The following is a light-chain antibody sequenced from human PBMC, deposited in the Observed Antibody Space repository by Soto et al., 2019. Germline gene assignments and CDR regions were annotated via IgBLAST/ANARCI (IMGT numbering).Light chain of an antibody. CDR2: KAS. CDR3: QHYNGYRWT. Sequence: DIQMTQSPATLSASVEDRVTITCRASQSISSWLAWYQQKPGKAPKILIYKASSLESGVPSRFSGSGSGTEFTLTISSLRPDDFATYYCQHYNGYRWTFGQGTKVDIK. CDR1: QSISSW. V-gene: IGKV1-5*03. J-gene: IGKJ1*01.